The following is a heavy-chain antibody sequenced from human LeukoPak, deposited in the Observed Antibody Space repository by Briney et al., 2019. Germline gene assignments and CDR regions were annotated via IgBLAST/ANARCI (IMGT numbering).Heavy chain of an antibody. CDR3: ARIGYSSSCFDY. CDR2: IKQDGSVK. D-gene: IGHD6-13*01. CDR1: GFSFTNYR. V-gene: IGHV3-7*03. J-gene: IGHJ4*02. Sequence: GGSLRLSCAASGFSFTNYRMSWVRQAPGKGLEWVANIKQDGSVKYYVDSVKGRFTISRDNAKSSVYLQINSLRVEDTAVYYCARIGYSSSCFDYWGQGTLVTVSS.